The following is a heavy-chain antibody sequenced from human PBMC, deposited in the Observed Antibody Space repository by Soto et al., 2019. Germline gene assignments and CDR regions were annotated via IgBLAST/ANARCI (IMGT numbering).Heavy chain of an antibody. D-gene: IGHD1-7*01. CDR3: ARDLNYAY. Sequence: GGSLRLSCTASGLSFATSAITWVRQAPGKGLEWVSGISGSGDRTDYADSVKGRFTIARDNSKNTLYLQMNSLRPEDTALYYCARDLNYAYWGQGTLVTVSS. CDR2: ISGSGDRT. CDR1: GLSFATSA. J-gene: IGHJ4*02. V-gene: IGHV3-23*01.